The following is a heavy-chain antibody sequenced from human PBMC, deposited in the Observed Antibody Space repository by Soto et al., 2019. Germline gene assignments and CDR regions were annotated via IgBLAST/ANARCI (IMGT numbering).Heavy chain of an antibody. CDR3: ARLRGITGYSSAWYNFDY. Sequence: PSETLSLTCTVSGGSFSSSSYYWVWIRQPPGRGLEWIGNIYYSGSTYYNPSLKSRVTISVDTSKNQFSLKLSSMTAADTAVYYCARLRGITGYSSAWYNFDYWGQGTLVTVSS. V-gene: IGHV4-39*01. D-gene: IGHD6-19*01. CDR2: IYYSGST. CDR1: GGSFSSSSYY. J-gene: IGHJ4*02.